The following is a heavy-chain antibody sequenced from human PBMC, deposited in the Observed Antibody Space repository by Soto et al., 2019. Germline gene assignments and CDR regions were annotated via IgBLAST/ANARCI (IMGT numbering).Heavy chain of an antibody. V-gene: IGHV5-51*03. CDR3: GATTGRGKYYFYY. Sequence: EVQLVQSGAELRKPGESLKISCKASGHNLIDFWIGWVRQMPGKGPEWMGSIYPGDSDTRYSPSFQGQVTISADKSISTAYLQWSSLKASDAAMYYCGATTGRGKYYFYYWGQGTLVTVSA. CDR2: IYPGDSDT. D-gene: IGHD2-15*01. CDR1: GHNLIDFW. J-gene: IGHJ4*02.